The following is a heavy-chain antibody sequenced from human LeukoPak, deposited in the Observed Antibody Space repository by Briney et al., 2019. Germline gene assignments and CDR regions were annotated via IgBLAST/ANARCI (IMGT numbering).Heavy chain of an antibody. V-gene: IGHV3-30*18. Sequence: PGGSLRLSCAASGSTFSSYGMHWVRQAPGKGLEWVAVISYDGSNKYYADSVKGRFTISRDNSKNTLYLQMNSLRAEDTAVYYCAKDKEWLEPLDYWGQGTLVTVSS. CDR2: ISYDGSNK. CDR1: GSTFSSYG. D-gene: IGHD6-19*01. J-gene: IGHJ4*02. CDR3: AKDKEWLEPLDY.